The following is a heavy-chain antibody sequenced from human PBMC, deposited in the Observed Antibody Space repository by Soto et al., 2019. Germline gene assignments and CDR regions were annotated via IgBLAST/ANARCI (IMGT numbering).Heavy chain of an antibody. D-gene: IGHD3-16*02. CDR1: GYTFTGYY. J-gene: IGHJ4*02. V-gene: IGHV1-2*04. Sequence: ASVKVSCKASGYTFTGYYMHWVRQAPGQGLEWMGWINPNSGGTNYAQKFQGWVTMTRDTSISTAYMELRSLRSDDTAVYYCARDMGRRHYDYIWGSYRYEAVDYWGQGTLVT. CDR3: ARDMGRRHYDYIWGSYRYEAVDY. CDR2: INPNSGGT.